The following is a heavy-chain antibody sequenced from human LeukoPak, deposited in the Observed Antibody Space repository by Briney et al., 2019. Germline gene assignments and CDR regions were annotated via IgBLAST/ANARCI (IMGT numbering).Heavy chain of an antibody. J-gene: IGHJ4*02. CDR3: AKLLYYYDSSQPY. Sequence: GGSLRLSCAASALTFSSYGMSWVRQAPAKGLEWVSAISGSGGSTYYADSVKGRFTISRDNSKNTLYLQMNSLRAEDTAVYYCAKLLYYYDSSQPYWGQGTLVTVSS. V-gene: IGHV3-23*01. D-gene: IGHD3-22*01. CDR1: ALTFSSYG. CDR2: ISGSGGST.